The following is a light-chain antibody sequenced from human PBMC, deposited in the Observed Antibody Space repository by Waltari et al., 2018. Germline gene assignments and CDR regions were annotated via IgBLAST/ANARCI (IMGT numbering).Light chain of an antibody. CDR1: GSAVCASDF. V-gene: IGLV2-14*03. Sequence: QSALTQPASVSGSPGQSITLPCTAIGSAVCASDFAPWYQHHPGKAPQVIIYDVTNRPSGISDRFSASKSANTASLTISGLQPEDEGYYYCSSQTADGVVLFGGGTQVTVL. J-gene: IGLJ3*02. CDR2: DVT. CDR3: SSQTADGVVL.